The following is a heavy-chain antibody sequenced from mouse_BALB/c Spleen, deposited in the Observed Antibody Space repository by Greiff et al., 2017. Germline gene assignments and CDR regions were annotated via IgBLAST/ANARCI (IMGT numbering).Heavy chain of an antibody. CDR1: GFNIKDTY. CDR2: IDPANGNT. D-gene: IGHD2-2*01. CDR3: ARVGLRGYFDY. Sequence: VHVKQSGAELVKPGASVKLSCTASGFNIKDTYMHWVKQRPEQGLEWIGRIDPANGNTKYDPKFQGKATITADTSSNTAYLQLSSLTSEDTAVYYCARVGLRGYFDYWGQGTTLTVSS. V-gene: IGHV14-3*02. J-gene: IGHJ2*01.